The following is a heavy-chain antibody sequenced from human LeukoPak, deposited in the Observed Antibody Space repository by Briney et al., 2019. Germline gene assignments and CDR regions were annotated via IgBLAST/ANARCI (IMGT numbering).Heavy chain of an antibody. CDR2: ISGSGGST. CDR3: AKEPAYDSSGYYFDY. CDR1: GFTFSSYA. D-gene: IGHD3-22*01. V-gene: IGHV3-23*01. Sequence: PGGSLRLSCAASGFTFSSYAMSWVRQAPGKGLEWVSAISGSGGSTYYADSVKGRFTISRDNSKNTLHLQMNSLRAEDTAVYYCAKEPAYDSSGYYFDYWGQGTLFTVSS. J-gene: IGHJ4*02.